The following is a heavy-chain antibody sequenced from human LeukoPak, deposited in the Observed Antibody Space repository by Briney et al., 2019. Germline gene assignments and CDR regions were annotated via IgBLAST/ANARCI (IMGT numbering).Heavy chain of an antibody. Sequence: GGSLRLSCVASGFTFSSHEMNWVRQAPGKGLEWVSYISSSGSTIYYADSVKGRFTISRDNAKNSLYLQMNSLKIEDTAVYYCTTEIQLWFGYASVDYWGQGTLVTVSS. V-gene: IGHV3-48*03. D-gene: IGHD5-18*01. CDR2: ISSSGSTI. J-gene: IGHJ4*02. CDR1: GFTFSSHE. CDR3: TTEIQLWFGYASVDY.